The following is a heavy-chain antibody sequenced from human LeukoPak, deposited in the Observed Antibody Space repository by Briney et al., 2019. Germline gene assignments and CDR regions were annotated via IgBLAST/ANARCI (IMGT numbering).Heavy chain of an antibody. Sequence: GGSLGLSCAASGFTFSSYSMNWVRQAPGKGLEWVSYISSSSSTIYYTDSVKGRFTISRDNAKNSLYLQMNSLRAEDTAVYYCAKGYTYYYDSSGYSPNFDYWGQGTLVTVSS. J-gene: IGHJ4*02. V-gene: IGHV3-48*01. CDR1: GFTFSSYS. CDR3: AKGYTYYYDSSGYSPNFDY. D-gene: IGHD3-22*01. CDR2: ISSSSSTI.